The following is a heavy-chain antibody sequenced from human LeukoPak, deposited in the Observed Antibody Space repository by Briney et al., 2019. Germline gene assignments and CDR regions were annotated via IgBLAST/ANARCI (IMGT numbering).Heavy chain of an antibody. D-gene: IGHD3-22*01. CDR2: FWAHGRSQ. CDR3: ARDDDTSSHYSLFEY. CDR1: GFTLTRHG. V-gene: IGHV3-33*01. Sequence: GDSLRLSCAASGFTLTRHGMHWVRQAPGKGLEWVAVFWAHGRSQYYADSVKGRFSISRDTSRSTVYLQMNSLRVEDTAVYYCARDDDTSSHYSLFEYWGQGTTVTVSS. J-gene: IGHJ4*03.